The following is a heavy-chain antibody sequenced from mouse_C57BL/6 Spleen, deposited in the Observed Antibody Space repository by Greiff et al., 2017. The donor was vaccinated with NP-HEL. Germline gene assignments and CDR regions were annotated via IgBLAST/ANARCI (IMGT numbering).Heavy chain of an antibody. CDR2: IHPNSGST. D-gene: IGHD1-1*01. CDR3: GPHYYGSSYWYFDV. J-gene: IGHJ1*03. V-gene: IGHV1-64*01. Sequence: QVQLQQPGAELVKPGASVKLSCKASGYTFTSYWMHWVKQRPGQGLEWIGMIHPNSGSTNYNEKFKSKATLTVDKSSSTAYMQLSSLTSEDSAVYYCGPHYYGSSYWYFDVWGTGTTVTVSS. CDR1: GYTFTSYW.